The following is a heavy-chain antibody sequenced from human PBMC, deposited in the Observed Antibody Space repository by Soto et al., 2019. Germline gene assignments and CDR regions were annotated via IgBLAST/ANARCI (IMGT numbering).Heavy chain of an antibody. CDR3: ARDRVDILTGYYHFDY. CDR2: IYYSGST. D-gene: IGHD3-9*01. CDR1: GGSISSGGYY. J-gene: IGHJ4*02. V-gene: IGHV4-31*03. Sequence: QVQLQESGPGLVKPSQTLSLTCTVSGGSISSGGYYWSWIRQHPGKGLEWIGYIYYSGSTYYNPSLKSRVTISVDTSKNQCSLKLSSVAAADTAVYYCARDRVDILTGYYHFDYWGQGTLVTVSS.